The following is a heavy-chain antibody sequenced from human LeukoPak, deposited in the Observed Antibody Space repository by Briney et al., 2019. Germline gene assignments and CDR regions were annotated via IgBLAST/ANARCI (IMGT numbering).Heavy chain of an antibody. CDR3: AGSPHYSSGPNLRAEYFQH. J-gene: IGHJ1*01. D-gene: IGHD6-19*01. CDR1: GGTFSSYA. Sequence: VKVSCKASGGTFSSYAISWVRQAPGQGLEWMGGIIPIFGTANYAQKFQGRVTITADESTSTAYMELSSLRSEDTAVYYCAGSPHYSSGPNLRAEYFQHWGQGTLVTVSS. CDR2: IIPIFGTA. V-gene: IGHV1-69*01.